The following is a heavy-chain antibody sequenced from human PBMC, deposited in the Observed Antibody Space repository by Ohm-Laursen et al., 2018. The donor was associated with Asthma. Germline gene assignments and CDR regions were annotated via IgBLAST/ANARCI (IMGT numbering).Heavy chain of an antibody. D-gene: IGHD5-24*01. J-gene: IGHJ4*02. V-gene: IGHV1-18*04. CDR3: ARGGDGNNLYY. CDR1: GYSFTDYG. Sequence: ASVKVSCKASGYSFTDYGVTWVRQAPGQGLEWMGWISAYNGNTNYAQKLQGRVTMTTDTSTSTAYMELRSLRSDDTAVYYCARGGDGNNLYYWGQGTLVTVSS. CDR2: ISAYNGNT.